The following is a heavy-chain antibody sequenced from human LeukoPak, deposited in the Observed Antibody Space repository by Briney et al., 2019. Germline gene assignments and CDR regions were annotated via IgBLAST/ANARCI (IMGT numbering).Heavy chain of an antibody. J-gene: IGHJ4*02. CDR1: GFTFSSYG. V-gene: IGHV3-30*18. D-gene: IGHD1-26*01. CDR3: AKASGAMGASRYYFDY. CDR2: ISYDGSNK. Sequence: PGRSLRLSCAASGFTFSSYGMHWVRQAPGKGLEWVAVISYDGSNKYYADSVKGRFTISRDNSKNTLYLQMNSLRAEDTAVYYCAKASGAMGASRYYFDYWGQGTLVTVSS.